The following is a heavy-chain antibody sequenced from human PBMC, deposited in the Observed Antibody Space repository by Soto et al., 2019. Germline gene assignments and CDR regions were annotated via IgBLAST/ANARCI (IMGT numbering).Heavy chain of an antibody. Sequence: ASVKVSCKTSGYTVSNYGITCVRQAPGQPLEWLGWISLYSDGTNYAQKFQGRVSMTTDTSTTTAYMELRSLRSDDTAVYYCARVVPGAEAWFGPWGQGTLVTVSS. V-gene: IGHV1-18*01. CDR3: ARVVPGAEAWFGP. J-gene: IGHJ5*02. CDR2: ISLYSDGT. CDR1: GYTVSNYG. D-gene: IGHD2-2*01.